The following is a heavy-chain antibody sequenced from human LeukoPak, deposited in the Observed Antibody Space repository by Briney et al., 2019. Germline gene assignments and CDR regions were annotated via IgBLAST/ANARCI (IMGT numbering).Heavy chain of an antibody. J-gene: IGHJ4*02. CDR3: ARDLEQWLVLGQYYFDY. CDR1: GFTFSSYE. V-gene: IGHV3-48*03. CDR2: ISSSGSTI. D-gene: IGHD6-19*01. Sequence: GGSLRLSCAASGFTFSSYEMNWVRQAPGKGLEWVSYISSSGSTIYYADSVKGRFTISRDNAKNSLYLQMNSLRAEDTAVYYCARDLEQWLVLGQYYFDYWGQGTLVTVSS.